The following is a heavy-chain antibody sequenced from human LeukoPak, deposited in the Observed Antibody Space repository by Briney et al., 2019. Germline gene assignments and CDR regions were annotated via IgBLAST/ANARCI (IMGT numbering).Heavy chain of an antibody. J-gene: IGHJ5*02. Sequence: PGGCLRLFCAGAGLSFRGSCMHWGRQASGKGLEWIGHIKTKPNSYATAYAASVKGRFTISREDSKNKTYLQMNSLKTEDTAMYYCTRHLSTFSSTWYYWFDPWGQGTLVTVSS. CDR3: TRHLSTFSSTWYYWFDP. D-gene: IGHD6-13*01. CDR1: GLSFRGSC. V-gene: IGHV3-73*01. CDR2: IKTKPNSYAT.